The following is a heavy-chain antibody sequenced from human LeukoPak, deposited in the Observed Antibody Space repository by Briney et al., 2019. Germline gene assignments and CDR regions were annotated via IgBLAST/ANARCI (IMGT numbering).Heavy chain of an antibody. CDR2: IYHSGST. D-gene: IGHD3-3*01. CDR1: GGSISSGGYY. V-gene: IGHV4-30-2*01. CDR3: ARRDTYYDFWSGFDV. Sequence: SETLSLTCTVSGGSISSGGYYWSWIRQPPGKGLEWIGYIYHSGSTNYNPSLKSRVTISVDTSKNQFSLKLSSVTAADTAVYYCARRDTYYDFWSGFDVWGKGTTVTVSS. J-gene: IGHJ6*04.